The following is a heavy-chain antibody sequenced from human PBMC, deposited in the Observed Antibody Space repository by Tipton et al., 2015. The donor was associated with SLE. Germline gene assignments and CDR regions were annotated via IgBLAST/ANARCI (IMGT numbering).Heavy chain of an antibody. CDR1: GGSISSSRYF. J-gene: IGHJ4*02. V-gene: IGHV4-39*01. CDR3: ARQSGPSDY. CDR2: ISYTGTT. Sequence: GLVKPSETLSLTCSVSGGSISSSRYFWGWIRQPPGKGLEWIGSISYTGTTYYNPSLKSRVIISIDMSENQFSLRLSSVTAADTAMYYCARQSGPSDYWGQGTLVTVSS. D-gene: IGHD2-15*01.